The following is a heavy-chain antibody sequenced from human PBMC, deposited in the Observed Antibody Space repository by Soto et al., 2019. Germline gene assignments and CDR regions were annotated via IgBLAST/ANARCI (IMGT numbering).Heavy chain of an antibody. J-gene: IGHJ6*02. Sequence: SETLSLTCTVSGGSISSGDYYWSWIRQPPGKGLEWIGYIYYSGSTYYNPSLKSRVTISVDTSKNQFSLKLSSVTAADTAVYYCARADSVVNYYYYGMDVWGQGTTVTVYS. D-gene: IGHD2-15*01. CDR2: IYYSGST. CDR1: GGSISSGDYY. CDR3: ARADSVVNYYYYGMDV. V-gene: IGHV4-30-4*01.